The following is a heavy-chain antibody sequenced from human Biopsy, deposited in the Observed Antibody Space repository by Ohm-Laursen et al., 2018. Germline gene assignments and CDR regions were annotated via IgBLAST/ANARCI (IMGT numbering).Heavy chain of an antibody. J-gene: IGHJ3*01. CDR2: IYYRGNT. D-gene: IGHD3-10*01. CDR3: ARRLPLRGYAFDV. V-gene: IGHV4-59*08. Sequence: SDTLSLTCTVSGDSITTYYWNWIRQAPGKGLEWIGNIYYRGNTNYSPSLKSRVTISLDTSKNQFSLKLNPVTATDTAVYYCARRLPLRGYAFDVWGQGTLVTVSS. CDR1: GDSITTYY.